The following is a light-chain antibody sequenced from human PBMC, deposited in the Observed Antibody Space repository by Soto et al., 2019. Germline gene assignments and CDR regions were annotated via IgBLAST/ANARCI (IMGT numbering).Light chain of an antibody. V-gene: IGLV6-57*04. Sequence: NFMLTQPLSVSESPGKTIAISCTRSRGSIANNYVQWYQQRPGSAPTTVIYEDDQRPSGVPDRFSGSIDRSSNSASLTISGLETEDEADYYRQSYDSTVVVFGGGTKLTVL. CDR2: EDD. J-gene: IGLJ2*01. CDR3: QSYDSTVVV. CDR1: RGSIANNY.